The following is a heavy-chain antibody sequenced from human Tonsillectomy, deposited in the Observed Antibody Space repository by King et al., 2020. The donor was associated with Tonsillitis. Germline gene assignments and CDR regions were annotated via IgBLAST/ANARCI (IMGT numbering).Heavy chain of an antibody. V-gene: IGHV3-7*01. Sequence: VQLVESGGGLVQPGGSLRLSCAASGFTFSSYWMSWVRQAPGKGLEWGANIKQDGSEKYYVDSVKGRFTISRDNAKNSLYLQMNSLRAEDTAVYYCARERVASSWSGGRGDYWGQGTLVTVSS. CDR2: IKQDGSEK. CDR3: ARERVASSWSGGRGDY. J-gene: IGHJ4*02. D-gene: IGHD6-13*01. CDR1: GFTFSSYW.